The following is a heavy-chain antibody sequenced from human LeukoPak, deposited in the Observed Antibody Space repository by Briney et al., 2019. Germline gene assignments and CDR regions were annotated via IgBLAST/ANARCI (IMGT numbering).Heavy chain of an antibody. J-gene: IGHJ4*02. Sequence: GRSLRLSCAASGFAFSSYAMHWVRQAPGKGLEWVAVISYDGSNKYYADSVKGRFTISRDNSKNTLYLQMNSLRAEDTSVYYCAKDLGDSGPTPDSDYWGQGTLVTVSS. CDR2: ISYDGSNK. D-gene: IGHD1-26*01. V-gene: IGHV3-30-3*01. CDR1: GFAFSSYA. CDR3: AKDLGDSGPTPDSDY.